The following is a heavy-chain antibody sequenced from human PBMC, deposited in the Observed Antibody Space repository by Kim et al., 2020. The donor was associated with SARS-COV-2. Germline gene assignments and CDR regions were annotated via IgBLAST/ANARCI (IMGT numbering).Heavy chain of an antibody. V-gene: IGHV3-9*01. Sequence: GGSLRLSCAASGFTFGDYAMHWVRQAPGKGLEWVSGISWNSGSIGYADSVKGRFTISRDNAKNSLYLQMNSLRAEDTALYYCARCPYDYVWGSYRYTIFSAFDIWGQGTMVTVSS. J-gene: IGHJ3*02. CDR3: ARCPYDYVWGSYRYTIFSAFDI. D-gene: IGHD3-16*02. CDR2: ISWNSGSI. CDR1: GFTFGDYA.